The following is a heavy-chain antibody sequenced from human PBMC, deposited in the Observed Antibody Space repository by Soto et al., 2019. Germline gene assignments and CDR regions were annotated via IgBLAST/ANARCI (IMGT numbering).Heavy chain of an antibody. CDR2: ISGNGDNT. V-gene: IGHV3-23*01. CDR1: GFTFSSYA. Sequence: GGSLRLSCAASGFTFSSYAMSWVRQAPGTGLEWVSSISGNGDNTFYGDSVKGRITISRDNSKNTLYLQMNNLRAEDTAVYYCAIAPGTYDFPYSFDSWGQGTLVTVS. CDR3: AIAPGTYDFPYSFDS. D-gene: IGHD3-3*01. J-gene: IGHJ4*02.